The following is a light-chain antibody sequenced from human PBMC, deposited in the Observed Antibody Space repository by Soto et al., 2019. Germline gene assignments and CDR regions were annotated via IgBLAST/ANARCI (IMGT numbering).Light chain of an antibody. CDR1: QSVSNN. CDR3: QQYNNSPPST. Sequence: EIVMRQSPATLFVSPGERATLSCRASQSVSNNFAWYKQKPGQAPRVLIYGASTTATGIPARFRGSGSGKQFTLTISSLQSEDFAVYYCQQYNNSPPSTFGQGTKVEIK. V-gene: IGKV3-15*01. CDR2: GAS. J-gene: IGKJ1*01.